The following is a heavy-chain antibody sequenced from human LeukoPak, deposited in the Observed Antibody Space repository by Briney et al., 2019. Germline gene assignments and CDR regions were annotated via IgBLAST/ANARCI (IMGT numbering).Heavy chain of an antibody. CDR1: GGTFSSYA. J-gene: IGHJ6*02. CDR3: AVPKDYYYYYGMDV. V-gene: IGHV1-69*04. CDR2: IIPILGIA. Sequence: SVKVSCKASGGTFSSYAISWVRQAPGQGLEWMGRIIPILGIANYAQKFQGRVTITADKSTSTAYMELSGLRSEDTAVYYCAVPKDYYYYYGMDVWGQGTTVTVSS.